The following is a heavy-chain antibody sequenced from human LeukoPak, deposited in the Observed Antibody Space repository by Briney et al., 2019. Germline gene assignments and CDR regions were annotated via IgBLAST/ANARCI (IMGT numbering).Heavy chain of an antibody. Sequence: ASVKVSCTASGYTFTSYGISWVRQAPGQGLEWMGWISAYNGNTNYAQTLQGRVTMTTDTATSTAYMELRSLRSDDTAVYYCAREDDYSYYYYGMDVWGQGTTVTVSS. J-gene: IGHJ6*02. CDR3: AREDDYSYYYYGMDV. V-gene: IGHV1-18*01. D-gene: IGHD2-15*01. CDR1: GYTFTSYG. CDR2: ISAYNGNT.